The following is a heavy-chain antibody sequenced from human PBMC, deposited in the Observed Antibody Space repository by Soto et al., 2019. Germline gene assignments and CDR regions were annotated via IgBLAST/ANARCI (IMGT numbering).Heavy chain of an antibody. V-gene: IGHV3-23*01. D-gene: IGHD6-6*01. J-gene: IGHJ4*02. CDR1: GFTFSNYA. CDR3: AKQVRDGTSSPYYFDY. CDR2: ISSAVNA. Sequence: GGSLRLSCAGSGFTFSNYAMSWVRQAPGKGLEWVSAISSAVNAYYADSVKGRFTISRDNSKNTLSLQMNSLRAEDTAVYYCAKQVRDGTSSPYYFDYWGQGTLVTVSS.